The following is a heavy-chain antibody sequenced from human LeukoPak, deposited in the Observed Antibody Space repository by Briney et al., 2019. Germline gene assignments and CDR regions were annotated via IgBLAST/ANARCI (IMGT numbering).Heavy chain of an antibody. D-gene: IGHD2-2*01. Sequence: SETLSLTCTVSGGSISSYYWSWIRQPPGKGLEWSGYIYYSGSTNYNPSLKSRVTISVDTSKNQFSLKLGSVTAADTAVYYCARVDCSSTSCPPFDYWGPGTLVTVSS. CDR2: IYYSGST. J-gene: IGHJ4*02. CDR3: ARVDCSSTSCPPFDY. V-gene: IGHV4-59*12. CDR1: GGSISSYY.